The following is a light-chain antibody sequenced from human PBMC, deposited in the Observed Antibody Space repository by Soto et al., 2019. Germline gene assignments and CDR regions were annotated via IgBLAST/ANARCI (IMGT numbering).Light chain of an antibody. CDR1: QSIGSY. Sequence: DIQMTQSPSSLSASVGDRVTITCRASQSIGSYLNWYQHKPGKAPELLIYAASSLQSGVPSRFSGSGSGTDFTLTISSLQPEDFATYYCQQSYSTPQSTFGRGTRLEIK. J-gene: IGKJ5*01. CDR3: QQSYSTPQST. V-gene: IGKV1-39*01. CDR2: AAS.